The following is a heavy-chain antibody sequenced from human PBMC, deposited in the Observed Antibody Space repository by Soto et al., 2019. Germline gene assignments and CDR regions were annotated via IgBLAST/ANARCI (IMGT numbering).Heavy chain of an antibody. CDR1: GGTFSSYA. V-gene: IGHV1-69*13. Sequence: SVKVSCKASGGTFSSYAISWVRQAPGQGLEWMGGIIPIFGTANYAQKFQGRVTITADESTSTAYMELSSLGSEDTAVYYCARGVGSSSSPGYNWFDPWGQGTLVTVSS. D-gene: IGHD6-6*01. J-gene: IGHJ5*02. CDR3: ARGVGSSSSPGYNWFDP. CDR2: IIPIFGTA.